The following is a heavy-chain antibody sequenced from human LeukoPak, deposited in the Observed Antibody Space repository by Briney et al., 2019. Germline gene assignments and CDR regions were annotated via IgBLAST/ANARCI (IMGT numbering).Heavy chain of an antibody. Sequence: PGGSLRLSCAASGFTVSSNYMSWVRQAPGKGLEWVSVIYSGGSTYYADSVKGRFTISRDNSKNTLYLQMNSLRAEDTAVYYCARDLRKGGYSYGLDYWGQGTLVTVSS. CDR3: ARDLRKGGYSYGLDY. D-gene: IGHD5-18*01. CDR2: IYSGGST. J-gene: IGHJ4*02. V-gene: IGHV3-53*01. CDR1: GFTVSSNY.